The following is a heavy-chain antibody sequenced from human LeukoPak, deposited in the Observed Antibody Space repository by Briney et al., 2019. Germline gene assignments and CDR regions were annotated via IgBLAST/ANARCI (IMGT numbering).Heavy chain of an antibody. V-gene: IGHV3-30*02. CDR3: ARDRGRIGYYYYYMDV. D-gene: IGHD3-16*01. CDR2: IRYDGSNK. J-gene: IGHJ6*03. Sequence: GGSLRLSCAASGFTFSSYGMHWVREAPGKGLEWVALIRYDGSNKYYTDSVKGRFTISRDNSKNTLWLQMISLRAEDTAVYYCARDRGRIGYYYYYMDVWGKGTTVTVSS. CDR1: GFTFSSYG.